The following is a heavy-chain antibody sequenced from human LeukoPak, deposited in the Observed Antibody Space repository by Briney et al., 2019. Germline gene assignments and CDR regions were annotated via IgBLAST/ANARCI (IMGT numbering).Heavy chain of an antibody. J-gene: IGHJ4*02. D-gene: IGHD2-15*01. CDR1: GGSIGSDTYY. CDR2: IYTSGST. V-gene: IGHV4-61*02. CDR3: ARNSCPSGSCYDNRGYFDY. Sequence: PSETLSLTCTVSGGSIGSDTYYWSWIRQPAGKGLEWIGRIYTSGSTNYNPSLKSRITISVDTSKNQFSLKLSSVTAADTAVYYCARNSCPSGSCYDNRGYFDYWGQGTLVTVSS.